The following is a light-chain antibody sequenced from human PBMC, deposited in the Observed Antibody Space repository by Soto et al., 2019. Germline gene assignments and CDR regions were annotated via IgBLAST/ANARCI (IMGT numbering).Light chain of an antibody. Sequence: EIVLTQSPATLSLSPGERATLSCRASQSVSSYLAWYQQKPGQAPRLLIYDASNRATGIPARFSGSGSGTDFTLTISNLEPEDFAVYYCQQRSNWPWTFGPGTKVEIK. J-gene: IGKJ1*01. CDR3: QQRSNWPWT. V-gene: IGKV3-11*01. CDR1: QSVSSY. CDR2: DAS.